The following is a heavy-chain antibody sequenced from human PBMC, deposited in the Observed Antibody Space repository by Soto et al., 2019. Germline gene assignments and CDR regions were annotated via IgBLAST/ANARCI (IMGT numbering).Heavy chain of an antibody. Sequence: GGSLRLSCAASGFTFSSYAMHWVRQAPGKGLEWVAVISYDGSNKYYADSVKGRFTISRDNSKNTLYLQMNSLRAEDTAVYYCARDSHRYNWNYDGMDVWGQGTTVTVSS. V-gene: IGHV3-30-3*01. CDR2: ISYDGSNK. D-gene: IGHD1-20*01. J-gene: IGHJ6*02. CDR1: GFTFSSYA. CDR3: ARDSHRYNWNYDGMDV.